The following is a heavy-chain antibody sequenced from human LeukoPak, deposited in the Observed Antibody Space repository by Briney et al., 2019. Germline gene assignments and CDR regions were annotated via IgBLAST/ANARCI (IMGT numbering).Heavy chain of an antibody. CDR2: INTNTGNP. CDR1: GYTFTGYY. D-gene: IGHD7-27*01. J-gene: IGHJ6*03. CDR3: ARDSHWAYYYYYYYMDV. V-gene: IGHV7-4-1*02. Sequence: ASVKVSCKASGYTFTGYYMHWVRQAPGQGLEWMGWINTNTGNPTYAQGFTGRFVFSLDTSVSTAYLQISSLKAEGTAVYYCARDSHWAYYYYYYYMDVWGKGTTVTVSS.